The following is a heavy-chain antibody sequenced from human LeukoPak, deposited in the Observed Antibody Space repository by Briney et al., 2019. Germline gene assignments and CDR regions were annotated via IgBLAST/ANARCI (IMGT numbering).Heavy chain of an antibody. CDR3: ARAAYCSSTSCYDASYYYMDV. CDR2: IYYSGST. D-gene: IGHD2-2*01. J-gene: IGHJ6*03. Sequence: PSETLALTCTVSGGSISSYYWSWIRQPPGKGLEWIGYIYYSGSTNYNPSLKSRVTISVDTSKNQFSLKLSSVTAADTAVYYCARAAYCSSTSCYDASYYYMDVWGKRTTVTVSS. CDR1: GGSISSYY. V-gene: IGHV4-59*01.